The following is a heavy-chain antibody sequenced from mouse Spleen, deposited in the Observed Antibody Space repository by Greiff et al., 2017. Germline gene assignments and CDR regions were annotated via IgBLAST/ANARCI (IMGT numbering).Heavy chain of an antibody. CDR2: IRSKSSNYAT. J-gene: IGHJ2*01. D-gene: IGHD2-5*01. CDR1: GFTFNTYA. Sequence: EVQLVESGGGLVQPKGSLKLSCAASGFTFNTYAMHWVRQAPGKGLEWVARIRSKSSNYATYYADSVKDRFTISRDDSQSMLYLQMNNLKTEDTAMYYCVRGGDYYSNLDFDYWGQGTTLTVSS. CDR3: VRGGDYYSNLDFDY. V-gene: IGHV10-3*01.